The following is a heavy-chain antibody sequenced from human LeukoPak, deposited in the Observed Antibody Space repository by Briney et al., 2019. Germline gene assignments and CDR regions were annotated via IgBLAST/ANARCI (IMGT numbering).Heavy chain of an antibody. Sequence: SETLSLTCTVSGDSIRSFFWSWVRQPPGKGLEWIGFFYYTGGTNYNPSLKSRVSISVDTSTNQLSLNLTSVTAADTAVYYCARPPSAGYGYFEDWGQGTLVTVSS. V-gene: IGHV4-59*01. CDR2: FYYTGGT. J-gene: IGHJ4*02. CDR1: GDSIRSFF. D-gene: IGHD4-17*01. CDR3: ARPPSAGYGYFED.